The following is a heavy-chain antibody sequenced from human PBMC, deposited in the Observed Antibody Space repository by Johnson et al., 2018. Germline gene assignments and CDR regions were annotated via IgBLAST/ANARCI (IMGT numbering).Heavy chain of an antibody. CDR1: GFTFSSHT. D-gene: IGHD2-21*01. CDR2: ITWNGGSI. J-gene: IGHJ4*02. CDR3: ARERGDGTDC. Sequence: VQLVESGGGLVKPGGSLRLSCAASGFTFSSHTMQWVRQAPGKGLEWVSSITWNGGSIGYADSVKGRFTISTDNAKNTVYLQMNSLRAEDTAVYYCARERGDGTDCWGQGTLVTVSS. V-gene: IGHV3-74*01.